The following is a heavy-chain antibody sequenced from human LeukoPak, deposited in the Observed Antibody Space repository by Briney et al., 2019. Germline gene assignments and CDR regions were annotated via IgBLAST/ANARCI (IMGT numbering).Heavy chain of an antibody. Sequence: GGSLRLSCAASGFIFTNYAMSWVRQAPGKGLEWVSAVVGGGHTTFYADSVKGRFTISRDNSKNTVYLQMNSLRGEDTAVYYCAKARLNTGWAHNDYWGQGTPVTVSS. CDR3: AKARLNTGWAHNDY. J-gene: IGHJ4*02. CDR1: GFIFTNYA. CDR2: VVGGGHTT. V-gene: IGHV3-23*01. D-gene: IGHD6-19*01.